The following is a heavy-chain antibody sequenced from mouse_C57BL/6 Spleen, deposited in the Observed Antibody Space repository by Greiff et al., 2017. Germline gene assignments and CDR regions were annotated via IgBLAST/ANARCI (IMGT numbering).Heavy chain of an antibody. D-gene: IGHD2-4*01. CDR1: GYTFTSYW. CDR2: IDPSDSYT. CDR3: ARCYDYDAAWFAY. Sequence: QVQLQQPGAELVMPGASVKLSCKASGYTFTSYWMHWVKQRPGQGLEWIGEIDPSDSYTNYNQKFKGQSTLTVDKSSSTAYMQLSSLTSEDSAVYYCARCYDYDAAWFAYWGQGTLVTVSA. V-gene: IGHV1-69*01. J-gene: IGHJ3*01.